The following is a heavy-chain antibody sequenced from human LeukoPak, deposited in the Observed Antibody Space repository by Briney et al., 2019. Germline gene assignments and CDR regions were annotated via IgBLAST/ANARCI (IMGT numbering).Heavy chain of an antibody. D-gene: IGHD3-22*01. CDR2: IIPIVGIA. Sequence: ASVKVSCKASGGTFSSYGISWVRQAPGQGLEWMGRIIPIVGIANYAQKFQGRVTITADKSTSTAYMELSSLRSEDTAVYYCAREVMGYYDSSGYYFDYWGQGTLVTVSS. V-gene: IGHV1-69*04. CDR1: GGTFSSYG. CDR3: AREVMGYYDSSGYYFDY. J-gene: IGHJ4*02.